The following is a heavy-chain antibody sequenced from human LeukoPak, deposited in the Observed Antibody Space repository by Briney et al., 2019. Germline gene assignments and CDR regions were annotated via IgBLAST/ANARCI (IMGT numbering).Heavy chain of an antibody. CDR2: INPSGGST. CDR3: AKDMRVDWGSYRYPLSY. D-gene: IGHD3-16*02. Sequence: ASVKVSCKASGYTFTSYYMHWVRQAPGQGLEWMGIINPSGGSTSYAQKFQGRVTMTRDTSTSTVYMELSSLRSEDTAVYYCAKDMRVDWGSYRYPLSYWGRGTLVTVSS. J-gene: IGHJ4*02. V-gene: IGHV1-46*01. CDR1: GYTFTSYY.